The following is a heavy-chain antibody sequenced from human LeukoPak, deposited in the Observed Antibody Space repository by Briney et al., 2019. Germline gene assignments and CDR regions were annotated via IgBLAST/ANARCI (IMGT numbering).Heavy chain of an antibody. J-gene: IGHJ3*02. D-gene: IGHD2-15*01. V-gene: IGHV3-48*01. Sequence: GGSLRLSCVGSGFTFSIYLMNWVRQAPGKGLEWVSFISSTGGTIYYADAVKGRFTVSRDNAKNSLLLQMNSLRAEDTALYYCARGYSRAAFDIWGQGTMVTVSS. CDR1: GFTFSIYL. CDR3: ARGYSRAAFDI. CDR2: ISSTGGTI.